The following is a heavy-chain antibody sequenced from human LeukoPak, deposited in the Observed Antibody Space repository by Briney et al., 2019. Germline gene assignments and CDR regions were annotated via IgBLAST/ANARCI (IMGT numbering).Heavy chain of an antibody. Sequence: GGSLRLSCAASGFTFDDHGMHWVRQAPGKGLEWVSSVSWNSGTIGYADSVKGRFTISRDNAKNSLFLQMNSLRAEDTALYYCAKDIGVSTSPRFDHRGQGTLVTVSS. D-gene: IGHD5/OR15-5a*01. V-gene: IGHV3-9*01. CDR2: VSWNSGTI. CDR1: GFTFDDHG. CDR3: AKDIGVSTSPRFDH. J-gene: IGHJ4*02.